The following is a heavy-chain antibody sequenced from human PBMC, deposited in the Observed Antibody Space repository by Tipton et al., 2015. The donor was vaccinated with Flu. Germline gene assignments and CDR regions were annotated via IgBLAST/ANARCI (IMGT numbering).Heavy chain of an antibody. J-gene: IGHJ4*02. CDR3: TRHCSGGSCFDY. Sequence: LSLTCTVSGDSISSDYYWAWIRQPPGKGLEWVGFIRSKAYGGTTEYAASVKGRFTISRDDSKSIAYLQMNSLKTEDTAVYYCTRHCSGGSCFDYWGQGTPVTVSS. CDR1: GDSISSDYY. V-gene: IGHV3-49*03. CDR2: IRSKAYGGTT. D-gene: IGHD2-15*01.